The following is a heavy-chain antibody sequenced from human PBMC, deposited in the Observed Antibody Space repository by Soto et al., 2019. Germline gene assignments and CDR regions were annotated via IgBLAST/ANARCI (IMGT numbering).Heavy chain of an antibody. CDR2: INAGNGNT. D-gene: IGHD5-18*01. Sequence: GASVKVSCKASGYTFTSYAMHWVRQAPGQRLEWMGWINAGNGNTKYSQKFQGRVTITRDTSASTAYMELSSLRSEDTAVYYCARDSGCSGYSYGCYGMDVWGQGTTVTVSS. J-gene: IGHJ6*02. CDR3: ARDSGCSGYSYGCYGMDV. CDR1: GYTFTSYA. V-gene: IGHV1-3*01.